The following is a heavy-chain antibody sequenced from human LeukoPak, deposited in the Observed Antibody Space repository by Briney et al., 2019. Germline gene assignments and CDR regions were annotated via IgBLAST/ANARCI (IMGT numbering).Heavy chain of an antibody. CDR1: GFTFSNAW. J-gene: IGHJ4*02. Sequence: PGGSLRLSCAASGFTFSNAWMNWVRQAPGKGLEWVGRIKSKTDGGTTDYAAPVKGRFTISRDDSKNTLYLQMNSLKTEDTAVYYCTTGPFYYDSQLPDYWGQGTLVTVSS. CDR3: TTGPFYYDSQLPDY. V-gene: IGHV3-15*07. CDR2: IKSKTDGGTT. D-gene: IGHD3-22*01.